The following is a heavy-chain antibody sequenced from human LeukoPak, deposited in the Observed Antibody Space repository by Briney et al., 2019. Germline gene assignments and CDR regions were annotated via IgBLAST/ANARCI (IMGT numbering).Heavy chain of an antibody. Sequence: GGSLRLSCAASGFPFSNYAMSWVRQAPGKGLEWVSALTASSGSTYSADSVKGRFTISRDNSKNTLYLQMDSLRAEDAAVYYCTRIRHCDSTYCPDAFDCLGQGTMVTVSS. J-gene: IGHJ3*01. CDR3: TRIRHCDSTYCPDAFDC. CDR2: LTASSGST. D-gene: IGHD2/OR15-2a*01. V-gene: IGHV3-23*01. CDR1: GFPFSNYA.